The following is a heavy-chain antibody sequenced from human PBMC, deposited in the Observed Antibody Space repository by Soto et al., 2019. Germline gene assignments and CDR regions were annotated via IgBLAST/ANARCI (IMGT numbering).Heavy chain of an antibody. Sequence: PSETLSLTCAVYGGAFSGYYWTWIRQPPGTGLEWVGEINHSGSTDYNPSLKSRVTIAVDTSKNEFSLNLTSVTAGDTAVWYCGRDKITGVFDYWG. V-gene: IGHV4-34*01. CDR1: GGAFSGYY. D-gene: IGHD2-8*02. J-gene: IGHJ4*01. CDR3: GRDKITGVFDY. CDR2: INHSGST.